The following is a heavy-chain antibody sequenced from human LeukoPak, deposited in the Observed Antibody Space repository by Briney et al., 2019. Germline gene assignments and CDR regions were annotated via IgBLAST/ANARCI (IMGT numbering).Heavy chain of an antibody. CDR2: INAGNGNT. Sequence: ASVKVSCKASGYTFTSYAMHWVRQAPGQRLEWMGWINAGNGNTKYSQKFQGRVTMTRDTSISTAYMELSRLRSDDTAVYYCARTSTGKRVDYWGQGTLVTVSS. D-gene: IGHD2-2*01. CDR1: GYTFTSYA. CDR3: ARTSTGKRVDY. V-gene: IGHV1-3*01. J-gene: IGHJ4*02.